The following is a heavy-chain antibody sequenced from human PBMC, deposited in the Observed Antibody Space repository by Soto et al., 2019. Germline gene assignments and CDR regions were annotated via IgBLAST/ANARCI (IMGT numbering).Heavy chain of an antibody. Sequence: ASVKVSCKASGDTFTDYYIHWVRQAPGQGLEWMGTVNPSGGHTTYAQHFLGRMTMTRDTSTSTLHMELTSLTSEDTAVYYCARGGHVVVVTAALDYWGQGTLVTVSS. D-gene: IGHD2-21*02. J-gene: IGHJ4*02. CDR2: VNPSGGHT. CDR3: ARGGHVVVVTAALDY. CDR1: GDTFTDYY. V-gene: IGHV1-46*01.